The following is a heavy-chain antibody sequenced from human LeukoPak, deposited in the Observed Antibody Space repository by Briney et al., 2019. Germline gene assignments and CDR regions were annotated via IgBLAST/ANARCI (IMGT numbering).Heavy chain of an antibody. Sequence: SETLSLTCTVSGASISSYYWSWIRQPPGKGLEWIGYIYTSGSTNHNPSLKSRVTISVDTSKNQFSLKLSSVTAADTAVYYCARHVSTSESENFDYWGQGTLVTVSS. D-gene: IGHD3-10*02. V-gene: IGHV4-4*09. J-gene: IGHJ4*02. CDR1: GASISSYY. CDR3: ARHVSTSESENFDY. CDR2: IYTSGST.